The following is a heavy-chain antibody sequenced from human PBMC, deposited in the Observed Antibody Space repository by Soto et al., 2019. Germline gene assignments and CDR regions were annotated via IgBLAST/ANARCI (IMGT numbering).Heavy chain of an antibody. CDR1: GGFISNGGYF. CDR3: ARGSWEVYDTSGLFLGAFDS. CDR2: LYYSGIT. V-gene: IGHV4-31*03. Sequence: PSETLSLTCTVSGGFISNGGYFWSWIRQLPGKGLEWIGNLYYSGITYYNPSLKSRVTMSVDTSSNRFSLRLSSMTAADTAVYYCARGSWEVYDTSGLFLGAFDSWGLGTMVPV. J-gene: IGHJ3*02. D-gene: IGHD3-22*01.